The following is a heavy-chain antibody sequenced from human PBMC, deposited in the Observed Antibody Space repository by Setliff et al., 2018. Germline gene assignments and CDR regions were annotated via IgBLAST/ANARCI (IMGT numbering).Heavy chain of an antibody. CDR1: GFTVSVNY. J-gene: IGHJ3*02. V-gene: IGHV3-74*01. D-gene: IGHD2-21*02. CDR3: ARAFGGNSDAFDI. CDR2: INRDGSNI. Sequence: GGSLRLSCAASGFTVSVNYMSWVRQAPGQGLEWVSHINRDGSNIRYADSVKGRFTISRDIAKNTLYLQINSLRAEDTAVYYCARAFGGNSDAFDIWGQGTMVTVS.